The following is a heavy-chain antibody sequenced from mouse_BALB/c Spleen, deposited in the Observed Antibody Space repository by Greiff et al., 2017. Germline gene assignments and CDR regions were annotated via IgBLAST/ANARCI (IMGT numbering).Heavy chain of an antibody. V-gene: IGHV3-6*02. Sequence: ESGPGLVKPSQSLSLTCSVTGYSITSGYYWNWIRQFPGNKLEWMGYISYDGSNNYNPSLKNRISITRDTSKNQFFLKLNSVTTEDTATYYCARITTGGYFDVWGAGTTVTVSS. CDR1: GYSITSGYY. CDR2: ISYDGSN. D-gene: IGHD1-1*01. J-gene: IGHJ1*01. CDR3: ARITTGGYFDV.